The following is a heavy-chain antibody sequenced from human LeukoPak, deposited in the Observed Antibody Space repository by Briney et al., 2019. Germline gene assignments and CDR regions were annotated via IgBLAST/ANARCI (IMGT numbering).Heavy chain of an antibody. D-gene: IGHD3-22*01. CDR1: GFTFDDYA. CDR3: AKVGIDSSGYYYGSYFDY. CDR2: ISWNSGSI. J-gene: IGHJ4*02. Sequence: PGRSLRLSCAASGFTFDDYAMHWVRHAPGKGLEWVSGISWNSGSIGYADSVKGRFTISRDNAKNSLYLQMNSLRAEDTALCYCAKVGIDSSGYYYGSYFDYWGQGTLVTVSS. V-gene: IGHV3-9*01.